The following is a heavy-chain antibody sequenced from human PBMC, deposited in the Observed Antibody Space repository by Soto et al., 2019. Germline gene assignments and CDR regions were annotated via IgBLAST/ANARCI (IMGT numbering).Heavy chain of an antibody. Sequence: GASVKVSCKASGYTFTSYYMHWVRQAPGQGLEWMGIINPSGGSTSYAQKFQGRVTMTRDTSTSTVYMELGSLRSEDTAVYYCARCTDPTDFGVVTSPMDVWGQGTTVTVSS. J-gene: IGHJ6*02. CDR3: ARCTDPTDFGVVTSPMDV. CDR1: GYTFTSYY. V-gene: IGHV1-46*01. D-gene: IGHD3-3*01. CDR2: INPSGGST.